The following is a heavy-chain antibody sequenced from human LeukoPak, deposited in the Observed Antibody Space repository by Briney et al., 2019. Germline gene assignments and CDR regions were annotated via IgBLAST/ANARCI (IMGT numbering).Heavy chain of an antibody. J-gene: IGHJ4*02. CDR2: ISGDGRNI. CDR3: ARDVLR. Sequence: GGSLRLSCAASGFTFSSYSMNWVRQAPGKGLEWVTFISGDGRNIGYADSVKGRFTISRDNSKNALYLQMNSLRVEDTAMYYCARDVLRGGQGTLVTVSS. D-gene: IGHD3-10*02. CDR1: GFTFSSYS. V-gene: IGHV3-30*03.